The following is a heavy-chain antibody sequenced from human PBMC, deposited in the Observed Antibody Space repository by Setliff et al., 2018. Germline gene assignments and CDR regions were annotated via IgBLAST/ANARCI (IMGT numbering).Heavy chain of an antibody. J-gene: IGHJ4*02. D-gene: IGHD4-17*01. CDR3: ARLPRTVTRFDY. V-gene: IGHV4-59*01. CDR2: IFYSGSS. Sequence: SETLSLTCTVSGVPIRSYYWSWIRQPPGKGLEWIGYIFYSGSSNYNPSLQSRVSISVDTSKNQLSLKLDSLTAADTAVYFCARLPRTVTRFDYWGQGALVTVSS. CDR1: GVPIRSYY.